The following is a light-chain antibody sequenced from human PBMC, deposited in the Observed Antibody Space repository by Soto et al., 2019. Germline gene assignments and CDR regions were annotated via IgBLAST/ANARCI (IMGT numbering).Light chain of an antibody. CDR2: KAS. J-gene: IGKJ1*01. CDR3: QQYDSYWT. CDR1: QSISSW. Sequence: IRMTQSPSSLSASTGDRVTITFRASQSISSWLVWYQQKPGKAPKLLIYKASSLESGVPSRFSGSGSGTEFTLTISSLQPDDFATYYCQQYDSYWTFGQGTKVDIK. V-gene: IGKV1-5*03.